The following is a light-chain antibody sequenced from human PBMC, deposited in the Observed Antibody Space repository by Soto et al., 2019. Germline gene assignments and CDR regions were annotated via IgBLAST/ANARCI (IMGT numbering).Light chain of an antibody. CDR2: DAS. CDR1: QSVSSY. Sequence: EIVLTQSPATLSLSPGERATLSCRASQSVSSYLAWYQQKPGQAPRLLIYDASNRATGIPARFSGSGSGTDFTLTIGSLEPEDFAVYYCQQRSNWPSRTFGQGTKVDIK. J-gene: IGKJ1*01. V-gene: IGKV3-11*01. CDR3: QQRSNWPSRT.